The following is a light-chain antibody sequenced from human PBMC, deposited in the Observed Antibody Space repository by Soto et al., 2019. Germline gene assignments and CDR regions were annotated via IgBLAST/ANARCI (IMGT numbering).Light chain of an antibody. CDR1: SSNIGSNT. J-gene: IGLJ1*01. Sequence: QSVLTQPPSASGTPGQRVTISCSGSSSNIGSNTVNWYQQLPGTAPKLLIYSNNQRTSGVPDRFSGSKSGTSASLAISGLQSEDEADDYCAAWDDSLNGRVFGTGTKVTVL. V-gene: IGLV1-44*01. CDR3: AAWDDSLNGRV. CDR2: SNN.